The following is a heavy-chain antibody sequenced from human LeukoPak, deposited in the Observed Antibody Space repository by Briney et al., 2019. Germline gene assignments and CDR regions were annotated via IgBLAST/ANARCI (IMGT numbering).Heavy chain of an antibody. Sequence: SQTLSLTCAISGDSVSSNSAAWNWIRQSPSRGLEWLGRTYYRSKWYNDYAVSVKSRITINPDTSKNQFSLQLNSVTPEDTAVYYCARVSGWCGYYYYGMDVWGQGTTVTVSS. V-gene: IGHV6-1*01. J-gene: IGHJ6*02. CDR3: ARVSGWCGYYYYGMDV. CDR1: GDSVSSNSAA. D-gene: IGHD6-13*01. CDR2: TYYRSKWYN.